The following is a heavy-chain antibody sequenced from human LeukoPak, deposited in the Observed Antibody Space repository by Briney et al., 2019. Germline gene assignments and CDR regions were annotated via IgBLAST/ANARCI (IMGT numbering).Heavy chain of an antibody. J-gene: IGHJ4*02. Sequence: GGSLRLSCAASGLTFSGYDMHWVRQAPGKGLEWVAVISYDGSNKYYADSVKGRFTISRDNSKNTLYLQMNSLRAEDTAVYYCARDNGGFDYWGQGTLVTVSS. D-gene: IGHD3-16*01. CDR2: ISYDGSNK. CDR1: GLTFSGYD. CDR3: ARDNGGFDY. V-gene: IGHV3-30*03.